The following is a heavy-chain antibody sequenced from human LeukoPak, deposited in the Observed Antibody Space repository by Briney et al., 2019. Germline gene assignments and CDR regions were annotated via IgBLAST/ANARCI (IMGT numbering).Heavy chain of an antibody. Sequence: SETLSLTCTFSGAAIRGFYWSWFRQPPGKGLDWIGHISNTGTTTYNPSLKSRVTISEYISENQFSLSLGSVTAADTAVYYCARAIPGNPFDYWGQGALVTVSS. J-gene: IGHJ4*02. CDR1: GAAIRGFY. CDR3: ARAIPGNPFDY. CDR2: ISNTGTT. V-gene: IGHV4-59*01. D-gene: IGHD1-20*01.